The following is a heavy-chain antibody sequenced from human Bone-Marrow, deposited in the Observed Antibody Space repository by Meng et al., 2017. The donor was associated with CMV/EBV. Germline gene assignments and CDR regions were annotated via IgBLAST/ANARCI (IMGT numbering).Heavy chain of an antibody. CDR2: IYSGGST. Sequence: GESLKISCATSGFTFSTHWMHWVRQAPGKGLEWVSVIYSGGSTYYADSVKGRFTISRDNSKNTLYLQMNSLRAEDTAVYYCARTESSSPHFDYWGQGTRVTGSS. CDR3: ARTESSSPHFDY. J-gene: IGHJ4*02. CDR1: GFTFSTHW. D-gene: IGHD6-6*01. V-gene: IGHV3-66*02.